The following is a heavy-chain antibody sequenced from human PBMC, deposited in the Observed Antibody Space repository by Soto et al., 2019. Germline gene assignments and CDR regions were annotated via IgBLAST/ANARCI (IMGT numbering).Heavy chain of an antibody. D-gene: IGHD6-13*01. V-gene: IGHV4-59*01. CDR3: ASQSAGTVGFDY. CDR2: IYYSGST. Sequence: SETLSLTWPFSGSPNTSYYWNLILQPPGKGLEWIGDIYYSGSTNYNPSLKSRVTISLDTSKNQFSLKLTSVTAADTAVYYCASQSAGTVGFDYWGQGTQVTVSS. J-gene: IGHJ4*02. CDR1: GSPNTSYY.